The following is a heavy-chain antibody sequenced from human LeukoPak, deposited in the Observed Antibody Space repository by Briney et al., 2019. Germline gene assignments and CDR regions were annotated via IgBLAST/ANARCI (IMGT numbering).Heavy chain of an antibody. Sequence: PSETLSLTCTVSGGSISTYYWSWIRQPPGKGLEWIGYIYYSGSTNYSPSLKSRVTISVDTSKNQFSLKLSSVTAADAAVYYCARHRRIAAFHYFDYWGQGTLVTVSS. J-gene: IGHJ4*02. CDR3: ARHRRIAAFHYFDY. V-gene: IGHV4-59*08. D-gene: IGHD6-13*01. CDR1: GGSISTYY. CDR2: IYYSGST.